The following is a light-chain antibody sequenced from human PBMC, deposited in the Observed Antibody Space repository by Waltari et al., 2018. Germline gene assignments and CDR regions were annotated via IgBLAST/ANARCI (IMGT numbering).Light chain of an antibody. CDR3: LQYYDAPQT. CDR2: TAA. Sequence: DVQMTQSPSSLSASVGDRVTITCRASQGISTSLAWYQQKPGTAPMLLLYTAARLKSGVPSRFSGSGSGTDYTLTISSLQPEDFATYYCLQYYDAPQTFGQGTKVEMK. CDR1: QGISTS. J-gene: IGKJ1*01. V-gene: IGKV1-NL1*01.